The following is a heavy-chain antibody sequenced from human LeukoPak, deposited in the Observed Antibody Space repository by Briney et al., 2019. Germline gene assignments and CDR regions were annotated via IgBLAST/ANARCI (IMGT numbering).Heavy chain of an antibody. CDR3: ARTYPLYYDILTGYWAEYYFDY. J-gene: IGHJ4*02. CDR1: GCTFTGYY. V-gene: IGHV1-2*04. D-gene: IGHD3-9*01. CDR2: INPNSGGT. Sequence: GASVKVSCKASGCTFTGYYMHWVRQAPGQGLEWMGWINPNSGGTNYAQKFQGWVTMTRDTSISTAYMELSRLRSDDTAVYYCARTYPLYYDILTGYWAEYYFDYWGQGTLVTVSS.